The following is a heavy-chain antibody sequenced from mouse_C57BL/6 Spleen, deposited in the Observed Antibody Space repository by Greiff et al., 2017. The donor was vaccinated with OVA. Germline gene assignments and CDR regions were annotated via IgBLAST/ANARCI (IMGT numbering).Heavy chain of an antibody. CDR1: GYTFTSYW. CDR3: AREGYGNYRASWCAY. CDR2: INPSSGYT. J-gene: IGHJ3*01. V-gene: IGHV1-7*01. D-gene: IGHD2-10*02. Sequence: QVQLKQSGAELAKPGASVKLSCKASGYTFTSYWMHWVKQRPGQGLEWIGYINPSSGYTKYNQKFKDKATLTADKSSSTAYMQLSSLTYEDSAVYYCAREGYGNYRASWCAYWGQGTLVTVSA.